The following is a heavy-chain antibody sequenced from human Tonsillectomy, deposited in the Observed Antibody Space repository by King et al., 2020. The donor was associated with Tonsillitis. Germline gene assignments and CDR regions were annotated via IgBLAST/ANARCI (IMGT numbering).Heavy chain of an antibody. J-gene: IGHJ4*02. D-gene: IGHD4-17*01. CDR2: ISCDGSKT. V-gene: IGHV3-30*04. CDR1: GFTFSNYA. CDR3: ATFGDSETHFFDS. Sequence: VQLVESGGGVVQPGRSLRLSCAASGFTFSNYAMHWVRQAPGKGLEWVSFISCDGSKTYYTGSVQGRFTISRDNSKNTLYLQMNSLREEDTAVYYGATFGDSETHFFDSWGQGNLVTVSS.